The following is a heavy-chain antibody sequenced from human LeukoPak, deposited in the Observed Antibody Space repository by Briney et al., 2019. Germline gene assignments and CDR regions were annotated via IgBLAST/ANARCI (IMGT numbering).Heavy chain of an antibody. CDR1: GGTFSSYA. J-gene: IGHJ4*02. CDR3: ARDPGEDGYNNGSGIEFDY. D-gene: IGHD5-24*01. CDR2: IIPIFGTA. Sequence: ASVKVSCKASGGTFSSYAISWVRQAPGQGLEWTGGIIPIFGTANYAQKFQGRVMITAYESTSTAYMELSSLRSEDTAVYYCARDPGEDGYNNGSGIEFDYWGQGTLVTVSS. V-gene: IGHV1-69*13.